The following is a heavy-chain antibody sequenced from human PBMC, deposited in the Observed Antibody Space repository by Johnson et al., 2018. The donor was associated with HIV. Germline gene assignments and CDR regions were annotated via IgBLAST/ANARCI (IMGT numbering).Heavy chain of an antibody. CDR2: ISYDGSNK. Sequence: KGLEWVAVISYDGSNKYYADSVEGRFTISRDNSKNTLYLQMNSLRAEDTAVYYCARGEYYYDSSGYSNTPDAFDIWGQGTMDTVSS. CDR3: ARGEYYYDSSGYSNTPDAFDI. V-gene: IGHV3-33*05. J-gene: IGHJ3*02. D-gene: IGHD3-22*01.